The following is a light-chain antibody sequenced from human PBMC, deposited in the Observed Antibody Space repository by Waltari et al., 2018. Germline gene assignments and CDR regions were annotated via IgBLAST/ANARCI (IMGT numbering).Light chain of an antibody. J-gene: IGKJ1*01. Sequence: DIQMTQSPSTLSAPIGDRVTITCRASQGLSNWLAWYQQKPGKAPKLLIYGASSLESGVPSRFSGSGSGTEFTLTISSLQPDDFATYYCQQYNTYSRTFGQGTTVEVK. CDR3: QQYNTYSRT. CDR1: QGLSNW. CDR2: GAS. V-gene: IGKV1-5*01.